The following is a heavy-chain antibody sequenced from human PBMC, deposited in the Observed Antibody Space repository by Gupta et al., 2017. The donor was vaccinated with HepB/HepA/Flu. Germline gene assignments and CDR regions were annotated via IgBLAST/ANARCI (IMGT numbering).Heavy chain of an antibody. V-gene: IGHV3-49*04. CDR1: GFTFGDYA. CDR3: TRDPGYSYGPYYYYGMDV. CDR2: IRSKAYGGTT. Sequence: EVQLVESGGGLVQPGRSLRLSCTASGFTFGDYAMSWVRQAPGKGLEWVGFIRSKAYGGTTEYAASVKGRFTISRDDSKSIAYLQMNSLKTEDTAVYYCTRDPGYSYGPYYYYGMDVWGQGTTVTVSS. J-gene: IGHJ6*02. D-gene: IGHD5-18*01.